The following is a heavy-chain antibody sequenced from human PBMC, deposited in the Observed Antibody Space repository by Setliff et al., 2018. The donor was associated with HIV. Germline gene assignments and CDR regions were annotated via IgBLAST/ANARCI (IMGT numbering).Heavy chain of an antibody. Sequence: PGGSLRLSCAASGFTFSSYASGWVRQAPGKGLEWVSAISGSGGSTYYADSVKGRFTISSDNSKNTLYVQMNSLRAEDTAVYYCARVADGYNSYFDYWGQGTVVTVSS. CDR2: ISGSGGST. J-gene: IGHJ4*02. CDR1: GFTFSSYA. V-gene: IGHV3-23*01. D-gene: IGHD5-18*01. CDR3: ARVADGYNSYFDY.